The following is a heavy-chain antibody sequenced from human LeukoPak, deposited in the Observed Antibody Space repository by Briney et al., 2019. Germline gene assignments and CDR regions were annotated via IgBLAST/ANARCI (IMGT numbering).Heavy chain of an antibody. CDR2: INPNSGGT. J-gene: IGHJ6*02. Sequence: ASVKVSCKASGYTFTGYYMHWVRQAPGQGLEWMGWINPNSGGTNYAQKFQGRVTMTRDTPISTAYMELSRLRSDDTAVYYCARDGVVVPAEGMDVWGQGTTVTVSS. D-gene: IGHD2-2*01. CDR1: GYTFTGYY. V-gene: IGHV1-2*02. CDR3: ARDGVVVPAEGMDV.